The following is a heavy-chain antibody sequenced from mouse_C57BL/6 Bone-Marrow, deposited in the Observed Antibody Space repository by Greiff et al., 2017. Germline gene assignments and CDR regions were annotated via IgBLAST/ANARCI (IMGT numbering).Heavy chain of an antibody. J-gene: IGHJ4*01. CDR1: GFTFSDYY. V-gene: IGHV5-12*01. Sequence: EVKLMESGGGLVQPGGSLKLSCAASGFTFSDYYMYWVRQTPEKRLEWVAYISNGGGSTYYPDTVKGRFTISRDNAKNTLYLQMSRLKSEDTAMYYCARQGWLLYAMDYWGQGTSVTVSS. CDR2: ISNGGGST. CDR3: ARQGWLLYAMDY. D-gene: IGHD2-3*01.